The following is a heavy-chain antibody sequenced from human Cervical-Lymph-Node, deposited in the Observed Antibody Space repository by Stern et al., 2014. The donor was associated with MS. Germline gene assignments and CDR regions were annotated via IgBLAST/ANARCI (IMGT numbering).Heavy chain of an antibody. Sequence: QVQLGQSETEVKEPGASVKVSCKASGYTFTDYYMHWVRQVPGQGLEWMGRINPNSGDPSYPQKFQGRVTMTRDTSVSTAYMELSSLTSDDTAIYYCARSIIRRADPGHFDYWGQGTLVTVSS. D-gene: IGHD1-26*01. J-gene: IGHJ4*02. V-gene: IGHV1-2*06. CDR3: ARSIIRRADPGHFDY. CDR1: GYTFTDYY. CDR2: INPNSGDP.